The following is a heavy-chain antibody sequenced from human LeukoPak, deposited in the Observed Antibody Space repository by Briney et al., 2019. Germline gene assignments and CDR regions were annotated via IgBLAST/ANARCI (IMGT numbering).Heavy chain of an antibody. J-gene: IGHJ3*02. CDR3: ARDKSRWELLQDDAFDI. V-gene: IGHV4-34*01. CDR2: INHSGST. CDR1: GGSFSGYY. Sequence: SETLSLTCAVYGGSFSGYYWSWIRQPPGKGLEWIGEINHSGSTNYNPSLKSRVTISVDTSKNQFSLKLSSVTAADAAVYYCARDKSRWELLQDDAFDIWGQGTMVTVSS. D-gene: IGHD1-26*01.